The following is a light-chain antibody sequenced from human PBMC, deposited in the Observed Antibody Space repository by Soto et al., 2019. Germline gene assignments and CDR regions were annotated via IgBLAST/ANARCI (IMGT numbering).Light chain of an antibody. J-gene: IGKJ1*01. Sequence: EIVLTQSPGTLSLSPGDRATLSCRASQRVSSDVLAWYQQKPGQAPRLRIYAASSRASGIPDRFSGSGSETDFTLTISRVELQDFAVYYCLKYGRSLGWTVRQGTHVPIK. CDR1: QRVSSDV. V-gene: IGKV3-20*01. CDR3: LKYGRSLGWT. CDR2: AAS.